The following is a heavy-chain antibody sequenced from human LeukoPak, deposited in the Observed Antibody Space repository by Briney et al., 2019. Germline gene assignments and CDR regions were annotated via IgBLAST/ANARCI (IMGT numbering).Heavy chain of an antibody. Sequence: SETLSLTCTVSGGSISSYYWSWIRQPPGKGLEWIGYIYYSGSTNYNPSLKSRVTISLDTSKNQFSLKLSSVTAADTAVYYCARSYGYSSSSWDAFDIWGQGTMVTVSS. CDR2: IYYSGST. D-gene: IGHD6-6*01. V-gene: IGHV4-59*12. CDR1: GGSISSYY. CDR3: ARSYGYSSSSWDAFDI. J-gene: IGHJ3*02.